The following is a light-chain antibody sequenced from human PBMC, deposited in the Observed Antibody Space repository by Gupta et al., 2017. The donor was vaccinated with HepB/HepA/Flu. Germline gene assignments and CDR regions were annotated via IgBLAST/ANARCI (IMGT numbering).Light chain of an antibody. V-gene: IGKV4-1*01. J-gene: IGKJ1*01. CDR1: QSVLYSSDNKNY. CDR2: WAS. CDR3: QQYYSSPQT. Sequence: DIVMTQSPDSLAVSLGEGATINCKSSQSVLYSSDNKNYLAWYQQKQGQPPKLLIYWASTRESGVPDRFSGSGSGTDFTLTISSLQAEDVAVYYCQQYYSSPQTFGQGTKVEIK.